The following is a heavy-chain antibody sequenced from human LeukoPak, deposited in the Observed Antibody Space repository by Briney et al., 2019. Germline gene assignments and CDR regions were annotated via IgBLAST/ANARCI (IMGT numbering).Heavy chain of an antibody. CDR2: IKEDSSGK. CDR1: GFSFSSYY. J-gene: IGHJ3*02. V-gene: IGHV3-7*04. Sequence: PGGSLRLSCAASGFSFSSYYMHWVRQAPGKGLEWVANIKEDSSGKNSADSVKGRFTISRDNAKTSVYLQMSSLRAEDTAVYYCSRGANWVDFDTWGQGTMVTVSS. D-gene: IGHD2-15*01. CDR3: SRGANWVDFDT.